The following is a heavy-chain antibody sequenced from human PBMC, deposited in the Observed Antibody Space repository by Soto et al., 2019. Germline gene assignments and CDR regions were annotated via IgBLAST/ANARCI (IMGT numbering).Heavy chain of an antibody. CDR2: IYYSGST. D-gene: IGHD6-13*01. Sequence: PSETLSLTCTVSGRSISSYYWSWIRQPPGQGLKWIGYIYYSGSTNYNPSLKSRVTISVDRSKNQFSLKLSSVTAADTAVYYCARAYSSIPPLGFDPGGQGTLVTVS. CDR3: ARAYSSIPPLGFDP. J-gene: IGHJ5*02. V-gene: IGHV4-59*12. CDR1: GRSISSYY.